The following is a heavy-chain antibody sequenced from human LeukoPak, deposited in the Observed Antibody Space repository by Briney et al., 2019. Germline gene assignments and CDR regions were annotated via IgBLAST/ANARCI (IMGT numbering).Heavy chain of an antibody. J-gene: IGHJ5*02. CDR1: GYTFTSYD. CDR2: MNPNSGNT. V-gene: IGHV1-8*03. D-gene: IGHD3-3*01. Sequence: ASVKVSCKASGYTFTSYDINWVRQATGQGLEWMGWMNPNSGNTGYAQKFQGRVTITRNTSISTAYMELSSLRSEDTAVYYCARGPDFWSGRNWFGPWGQGTLVTVSS. CDR3: ARGPDFWSGRNWFGP.